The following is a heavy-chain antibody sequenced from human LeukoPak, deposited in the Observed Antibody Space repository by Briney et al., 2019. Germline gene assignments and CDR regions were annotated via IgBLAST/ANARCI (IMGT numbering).Heavy chain of an antibody. D-gene: IGHD1-14*01. CDR1: GFTFSSYS. Sequence: GGSLRLSCAASGFTFSSYSMNWVRQAPGKGLEWVSSISSSSSNIYYADSVKGRFTISRDNAKNSLYLQMNSLRAEDTAVYYCARDRISCTPRLGYWGQGILVTVSS. CDR3: ARDRISCTPRLGY. V-gene: IGHV3-21*01. J-gene: IGHJ4*02. CDR2: ISSSSSNI.